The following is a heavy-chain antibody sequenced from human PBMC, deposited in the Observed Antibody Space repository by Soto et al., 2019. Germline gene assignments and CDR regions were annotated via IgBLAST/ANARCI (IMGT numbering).Heavy chain of an antibody. D-gene: IGHD3-3*01. J-gene: IGHJ4*02. CDR2: INHSGST. V-gene: IGHV4-34*01. CDR1: GGSFSGYY. CDR3: AGAPAVITIFGVVITPHFDY. Sequence: SETLSLTCAVYGGSFSGYYWSWIRQPPGKGLERIGEINHSGSTNYNPSLKSRVTISVDTSKNQFSLKLSFVTAADTVVYYCAGAPAVITIFGVVITPHFDYWGQGTLVTVSS.